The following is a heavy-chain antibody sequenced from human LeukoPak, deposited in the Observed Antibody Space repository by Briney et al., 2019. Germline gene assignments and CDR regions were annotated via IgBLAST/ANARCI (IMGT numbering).Heavy chain of an antibody. D-gene: IGHD2-21*01. CDR2: IYPKSGDT. V-gene: IGHV1-2*02. J-gene: IGHJ4*02. CDR3: STEDKYCGGANCGKY. CDR1: GYSFTTYY. Sequence: ASVKVSCMASGYSFTTYYIHWVRQAPGQGLEWMGWIYPKSGDTQYAQELEGRGTMTRDTSISTVYMELSSLRSDDTAVYFCSTEDKYCGGANCGKYWGQGTLVTVSS.